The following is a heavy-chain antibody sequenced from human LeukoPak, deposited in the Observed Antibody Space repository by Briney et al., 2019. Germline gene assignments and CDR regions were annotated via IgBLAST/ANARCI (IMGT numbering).Heavy chain of an antibody. CDR2: ISWNSDNI. Sequence: GGSLRLSCAASGFTFDDYAMHWVRQAPGKGLEWVSGISWNSDNIDYADSVKGRFTITRDNAKISLYLQMNSLRVEDTAFYYCAANFWSGYRVDYWGQGTLVTVSS. CDR1: GFTFDDYA. CDR3: AANFWSGYRVDY. V-gene: IGHV3-9*01. D-gene: IGHD3-3*01. J-gene: IGHJ4*02.